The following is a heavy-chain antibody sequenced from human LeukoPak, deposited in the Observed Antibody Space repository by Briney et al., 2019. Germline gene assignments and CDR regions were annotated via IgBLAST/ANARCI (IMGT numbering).Heavy chain of an antibody. CDR2: ISGSGGXT. CDR1: A. J-gene: IGHJ4*02. Sequence: AXXXXRQXPGXXXXXVSAISGSGGXTYYADSVKXRFTISRXXXKKXXYLQMNSLRAEDTDIYYCXXXXXXXGXDYWGQGTLVTVSS. V-gene: IGHV3-23*01. CDR3: XXXXXXXGXDY.